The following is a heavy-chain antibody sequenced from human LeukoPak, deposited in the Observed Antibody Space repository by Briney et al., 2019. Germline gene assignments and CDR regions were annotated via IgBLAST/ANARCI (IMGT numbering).Heavy chain of an antibody. D-gene: IGHD1-26*01. CDR3: ARAGSGSYFVFGRVDFDY. V-gene: IGHV3-21*04. J-gene: IGHJ4*02. Sequence: GGSLRLSCAASGFTFSSYSMNWVRQAPGKGLEWVSSISSSSSYIYYADSVKGRFTISRDNAKNSLYLQMNSLRAEDTAVYYCARAGSGSYFVFGRVDFDYWGQGTLVTVSS. CDR2: ISSSSSYI. CDR1: GFTFSSYS.